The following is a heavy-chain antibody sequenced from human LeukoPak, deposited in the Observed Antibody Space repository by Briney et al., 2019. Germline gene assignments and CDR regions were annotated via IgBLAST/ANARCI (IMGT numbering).Heavy chain of an antibody. V-gene: IGHV1-18*04. CDR2: ISAYNGNT. D-gene: IGHD3-10*01. Sequence: GASVTVSCKASGYTFTGYYMHWVRQAPGQGLEWMGWISAYNGNTNYAQKLQGRVTMTTDTSTSTAYMELRSLRSDDTAVYYCARTPWMVRGVIITNWFDPWGQGTLVTVSS. J-gene: IGHJ5*02. CDR1: GYTFTGYY. CDR3: ARTPWMVRGVIITNWFDP.